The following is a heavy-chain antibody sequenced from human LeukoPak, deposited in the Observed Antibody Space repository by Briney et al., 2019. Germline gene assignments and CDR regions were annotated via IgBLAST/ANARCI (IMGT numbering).Heavy chain of an antibody. J-gene: IGHJ5*02. Sequence: GGSLRLSCAASGFTFSSYSMNWVRQAPGKGLEWVSSISSSSSYIYYADSVKGRFTISRDNAKNSLYLQMNSLRAEDTAVYYCARELSPNWFDPWGQGTLVTVSS. CDR1: GFTFSSYS. V-gene: IGHV3-21*01. CDR3: ARELSPNWFDP. CDR2: ISSSSSYI.